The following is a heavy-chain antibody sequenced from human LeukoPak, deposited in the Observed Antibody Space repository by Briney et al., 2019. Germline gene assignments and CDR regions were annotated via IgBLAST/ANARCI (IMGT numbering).Heavy chain of an antibody. CDR2: IKQDGREK. CDR3: ARENTGISYKWFDP. CDR1: GFTFSAYW. V-gene: IGHV3-7*01. Sequence: GGSLRLSCAASGFTFSAYWMSWVRQAPGKGLEWVANIKQDGREKYYVDSVKGRFTISRDNAKSSLYLQMNSLGAEDTAVYYCARENTGISYKWFDPWGQGTLVAVSS. J-gene: IGHJ5*02. D-gene: IGHD3-10*01.